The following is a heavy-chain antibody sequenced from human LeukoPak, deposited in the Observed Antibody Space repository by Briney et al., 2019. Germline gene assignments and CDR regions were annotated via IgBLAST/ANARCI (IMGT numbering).Heavy chain of an antibody. CDR2: ISSSSSSYI. V-gene: IGHV3-21*01. D-gene: IGHD6-19*01. J-gene: IGHJ4*02. CDR1: GFTFSSYS. Sequence: GGSLRLSCAASGFTFSSYSMNWVRQAPGKGLEWVSSISSSSSSYIYYADSVKGRFTISRDNAKNSLYLQMNSLRAEDTAVYYCAREFGYSSGHGDYWGQGTLVTVSS. CDR3: AREFGYSSGHGDY.